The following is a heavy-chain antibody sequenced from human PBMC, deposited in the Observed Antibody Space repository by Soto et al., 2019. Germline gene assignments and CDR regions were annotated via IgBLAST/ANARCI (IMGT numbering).Heavy chain of an antibody. D-gene: IGHD2-15*01. J-gene: IGHJ4*02. V-gene: IGHV4-34*01. CDR2: INHSGST. Sequence: PSETLSLTCAVYGGSFSGYYCSWMRQPPGKGLEWIGEINHSGSTNYNPSLKSRVTISVDTSKNQFSLKLSSVTAADTAVYYCARTRGGNPTGSFDYWGQGTLVTVSS. CDR1: GGSFSGYY. CDR3: ARTRGGNPTGSFDY.